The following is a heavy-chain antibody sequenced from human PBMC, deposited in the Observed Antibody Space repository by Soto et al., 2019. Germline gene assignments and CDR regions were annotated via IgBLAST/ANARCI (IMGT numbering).Heavy chain of an antibody. Sequence: PAETLSLTCAVYGGSFSGYYWSWIRQPPGKGLEWIGEINHSGSTNYNPSLKSRVTISVDTSKNQFSLKLSSVTAADTAVYYCAGICVPRITIFGVVIIQYFDYWGQGTLVTVSS. J-gene: IGHJ4*02. V-gene: IGHV4-34*01. CDR1: GGSFSGYY. CDR2: INHSGST. D-gene: IGHD3-3*01. CDR3: AGICVPRITIFGVVIIQYFDY.